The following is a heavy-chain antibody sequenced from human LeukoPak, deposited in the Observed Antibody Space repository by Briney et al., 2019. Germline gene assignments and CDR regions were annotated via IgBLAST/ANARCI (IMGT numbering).Heavy chain of an antibody. CDR1: GFTFNNYG. Sequence: GGSLRLSCAGSGFTFNNYGIHWVRQAPGKGLEWVAVISFDGSDKYYADSVKGRFTISRDHSKNSLYLQMNSLRAEDTAVYYCARDYEAVAGPVDYWGQGTLVTVSS. CDR2: ISFDGSDK. D-gene: IGHD6-19*01. CDR3: ARDYEAVAGPVDY. V-gene: IGHV3-30*03. J-gene: IGHJ4*02.